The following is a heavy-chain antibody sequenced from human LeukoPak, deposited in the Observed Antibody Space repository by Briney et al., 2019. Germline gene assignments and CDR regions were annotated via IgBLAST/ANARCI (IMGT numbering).Heavy chain of an antibody. V-gene: IGHV3-23*01. CDR2: ITHSDGGT. CDR3: AKAWAAAGIFDS. CDR1: GFSFNSYA. D-gene: IGHD6-13*01. Sequence: GGSLRLSCAASGFSFNSYAMSWVRQAPGKGLAWVSTITHSDGGTFYADSVKGRFTISRDISENTLYLQMNSLKFEDTAVYYCAKAWAAAGIFDSWGLGTLVTVSS. J-gene: IGHJ4*02.